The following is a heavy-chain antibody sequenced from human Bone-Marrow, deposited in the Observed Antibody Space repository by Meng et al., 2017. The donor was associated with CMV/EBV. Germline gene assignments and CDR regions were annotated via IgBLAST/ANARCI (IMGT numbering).Heavy chain of an antibody. CDR1: GYTFTGYY. CDR2: INPNSGGT. D-gene: IGHD2-15*01. J-gene: IGHJ4*02. Sequence: ASVKVSCKASGYTFTGYYMHWVRQAPGQGREWMGWINPNSGGTNYAQKFQGRVTMTRDTSITTAYMEPSALRFGDTAVYYCVRDVSIVGGAGDSWGRGTLVTVSS. CDR3: VRDVSIVGGAGDS. V-gene: IGHV1-2*02.